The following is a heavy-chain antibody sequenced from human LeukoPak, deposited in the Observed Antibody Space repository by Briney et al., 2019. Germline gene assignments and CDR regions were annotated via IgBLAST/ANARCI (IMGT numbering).Heavy chain of an antibody. J-gene: IGHJ4*02. CDR3: ARYRDSYGQEY. D-gene: IGHD5-18*01. V-gene: IGHV4-39*07. CDR2: IYHSGST. Sequence: SETLSLTCTVSGASISTSAYYWGWIRQPPGKGLDWIGSIYHSGSTYYNPSLKSRVTISVDTSKNQFSLKLSSVTAADTAVYYCARYRDSYGQEYWGQGTLVTVSS. CDR1: GASISTSAYY.